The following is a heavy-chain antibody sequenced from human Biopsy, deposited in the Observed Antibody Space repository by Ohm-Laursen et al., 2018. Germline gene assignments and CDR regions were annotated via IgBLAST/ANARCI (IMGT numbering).Heavy chain of an antibody. D-gene: IGHD4-11*01. CDR3: VRGNGPSA. V-gene: IGHV3-7*04. Sequence: LSLTCAASGITFNSDWMSWVRQAPGKGLEWVAIIREHGNEEFYVDSVKGRFTISGDNARNSVYLQMNSLRAEDTAIYYCVRGNGPSAWGQGTLVTVSS. J-gene: IGHJ5*02. CDR2: IREHGNEE. CDR1: GITFNSDW.